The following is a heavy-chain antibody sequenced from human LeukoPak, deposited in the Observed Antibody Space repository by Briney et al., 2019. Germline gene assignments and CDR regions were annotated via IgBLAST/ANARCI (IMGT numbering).Heavy chain of an antibody. V-gene: IGHV4-34*01. CDR3: ARAISARRFSSSWYTFFDY. CDR1: GGSFSGYY. D-gene: IGHD6-13*01. CDR2: INHSGST. Sequence: SETLSLTCAVYGGSFSGYYWSWIRQPPGKGLEWIGGINHSGSTNYNPSLKSRVTISVDTSKNQFSLKLSSVTAADTAVYYCARAISARRFSSSWYTFFDYWGKGTLVTVSS. J-gene: IGHJ4*02.